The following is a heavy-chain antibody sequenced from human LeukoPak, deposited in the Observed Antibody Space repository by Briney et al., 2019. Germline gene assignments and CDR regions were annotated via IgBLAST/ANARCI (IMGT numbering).Heavy chain of an antibody. CDR1: GFTFVDYG. J-gene: IGHJ5*02. V-gene: IGHV3-20*04. CDR3: AKPLYNSGWYGGGDS. CDR2: INWNGGNT. D-gene: IGHD6-19*01. Sequence: PGGSLRLSCAASGFTFVDYGMTWVRQAPGKGLEWVSGINWNGGNTGDADSVKGRVTISRDNAQNSLYLQMNSLRADGTAIYYSAKPLYNSGWYGGGDSWGQGTLVIVSS.